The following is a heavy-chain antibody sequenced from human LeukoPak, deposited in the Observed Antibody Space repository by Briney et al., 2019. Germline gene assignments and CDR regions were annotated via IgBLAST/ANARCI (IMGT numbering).Heavy chain of an antibody. Sequence: GGSLRLSCAASGFTFGDYYMSWIRQAPGKGLEWVSYISSSGSTIYYADSVKGRFTISRDNAKNSLYLQMNSLRAEDTAVYYCARDSITIFGVVIPFDYWGQGTLVTVSS. CDR1: GFTFGDYY. D-gene: IGHD3-3*01. J-gene: IGHJ4*02. V-gene: IGHV3-11*04. CDR3: ARDSITIFGVVIPFDY. CDR2: ISSSGSTI.